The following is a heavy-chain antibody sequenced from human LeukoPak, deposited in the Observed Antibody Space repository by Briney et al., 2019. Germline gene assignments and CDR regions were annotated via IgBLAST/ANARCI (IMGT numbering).Heavy chain of an antibody. Sequence: GGSLRLSCVASGFTFSTYGMSWVRQAPGKGLEWVSAIRSGGTNRHYADSVKGRFTISRDNAKNTLYLQMNSLRAEDTAVYYCARDIDYYDSSGYSHWGQGTLVTVSS. J-gene: IGHJ4*02. CDR1: GFTFSTYG. CDR2: IRSGGTNR. D-gene: IGHD3-22*01. V-gene: IGHV3-23*01. CDR3: ARDIDYYDSSGYSH.